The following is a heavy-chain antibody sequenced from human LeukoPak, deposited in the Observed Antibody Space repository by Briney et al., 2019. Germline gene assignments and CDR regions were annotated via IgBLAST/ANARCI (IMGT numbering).Heavy chain of an antibody. CDR3: ARAAIAATGKYWFDP. CDR2: ISGSSSYI. V-gene: IGHV3-21*01. D-gene: IGHD6-13*01. CDR1: GFTSSSYS. Sequence: GGSLRLSCAASGFTSSSYSMNWVRQAPGKGLEWVSSISGSSSYIYYADSVKGRFTISRDNAKNSLYLQMNSLRAEDTAVYSCARAAIAATGKYWFDPWGQGTLVTVSS. J-gene: IGHJ5*02.